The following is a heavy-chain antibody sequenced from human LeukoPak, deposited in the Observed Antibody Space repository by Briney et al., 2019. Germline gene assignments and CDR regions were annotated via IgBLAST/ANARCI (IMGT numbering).Heavy chain of an antibody. V-gene: IGHV3-30*18. J-gene: IGHJ4*02. Sequence: GGSLRLSCAASGFTFSSYAMSWVRQAPGKGLEWVAVISYDGSNKYYADSVKGRFTISRDNSKNTLYLQMNSLRAEDTAVYYCAKNVGAGFDYWGQGTLVTVSS. D-gene: IGHD1-26*01. CDR2: ISYDGSNK. CDR1: GFTFSSYA. CDR3: AKNVGAGFDY.